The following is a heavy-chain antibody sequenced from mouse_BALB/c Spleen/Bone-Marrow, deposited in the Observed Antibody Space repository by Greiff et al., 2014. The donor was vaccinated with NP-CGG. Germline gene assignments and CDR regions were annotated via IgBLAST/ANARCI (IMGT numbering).Heavy chain of an antibody. J-gene: IGHJ2*01. D-gene: IGHD1-2*01. V-gene: IGHV1-15*01. CDR1: GYTFTDYE. Sequence: LVESGAELVRPGASVTLSCKASGYTFTDYEMHWVKQTPVHGLEWIGAIDPETGGTAYNQKFKGKATLTADKSSSTAYMELRSLTSEDSAVYYCTRWGLITTAPFDYWGQGTTLTVSS. CDR2: IDPETGGT. CDR3: TRWGLITTAPFDY.